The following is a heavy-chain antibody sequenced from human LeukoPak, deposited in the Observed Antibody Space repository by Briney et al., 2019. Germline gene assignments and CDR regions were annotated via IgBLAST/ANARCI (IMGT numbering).Heavy chain of an antibody. CDR2: IIPIFGTA. Sequence: ASVKVSCKASGYTFTSYDISWVRQAPGQGLEWMGGIIPIFGTANYAQKFQGRVTITTDESTSTAYMELSSLRSEDTAVYYCARYLTAGGPRLNYYMDVWGKGTTVTVSS. V-gene: IGHV1-69*05. CDR3: ARYLTAGGPRLNYYMDV. D-gene: IGHD2-2*01. CDR1: GYTFTSYD. J-gene: IGHJ6*03.